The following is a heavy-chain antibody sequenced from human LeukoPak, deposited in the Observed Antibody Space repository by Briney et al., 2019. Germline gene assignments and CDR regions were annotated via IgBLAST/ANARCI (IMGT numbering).Heavy chain of an antibody. CDR2: IRYDGSNK. J-gene: IGHJ4*02. V-gene: IGHV3-30*02. CDR3: AKDRPQQLYYFDY. D-gene: IGHD6-13*01. Sequence: GGSLRLSCAASGFTFSSYGMHWVRQAPGKGLEWVAFIRYDGSNKYYADSVKGRFTISRDNSKNTLYLQMNSLRAEDMAVYYCAKDRPQQLYYFDYWGQGTLVTVSS. CDR1: GFTFSSYG.